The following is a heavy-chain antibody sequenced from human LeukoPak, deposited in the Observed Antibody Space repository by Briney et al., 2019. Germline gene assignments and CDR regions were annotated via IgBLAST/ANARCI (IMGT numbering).Heavy chain of an antibody. J-gene: IGHJ6*02. D-gene: IGHD3-10*01. CDR2: IYSGGST. CDR1: GFTVSSNY. Sequence: PGGSLRLSCAASGFTVSSNYMSWVRHAPGKGLEWVSVIYSGGSTYYADSVKGRFTISRHNSKNTLYPQMNSLRAEDTAVYYCARVGGSGSYYIHYGMDVWGQGTTVTVSS. V-gene: IGHV3-53*04. CDR3: ARVGGSGSYYIHYGMDV.